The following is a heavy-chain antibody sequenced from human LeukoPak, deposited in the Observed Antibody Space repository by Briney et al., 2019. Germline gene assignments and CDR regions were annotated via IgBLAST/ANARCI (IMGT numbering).Heavy chain of an antibody. CDR1: GYTFTGYY. Sequence: GASVKVSCKASGYTFTGYYIHWVRQAPGQGLEWMGWINPNSGGTNYAQKFQGRVTMPGDTSITTAYMELSGLRSDDTAIYYCARGKLAAPGRTGYNWFDPWGQGTLDTVSS. CDR3: ARGKLAAPGRTGYNWFDP. D-gene: IGHD6-13*01. V-gene: IGHV1-2*02. CDR2: INPNSGGT. J-gene: IGHJ5*02.